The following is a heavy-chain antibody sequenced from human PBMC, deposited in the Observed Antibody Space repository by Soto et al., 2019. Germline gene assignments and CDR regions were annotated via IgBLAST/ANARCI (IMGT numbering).Heavy chain of an antibody. V-gene: IGHV4-39*01. J-gene: IGHJ4*02. D-gene: IGHD6-19*01. CDR3: VRQPNRPMAGDE. CDR2: IYYTGTT. CDR1: GASISSPTYY. Sequence: QLQESGPGLVKPSETLSLTCTVSGASISSPTYYWGWIRQSPGKGLEWIGSIYYTGTTNYSPSLKTRLTLSADPSTTQFSLNPASLTAAATAMYYCVRQPNRPMAGDEWGRGTLVIVSS.